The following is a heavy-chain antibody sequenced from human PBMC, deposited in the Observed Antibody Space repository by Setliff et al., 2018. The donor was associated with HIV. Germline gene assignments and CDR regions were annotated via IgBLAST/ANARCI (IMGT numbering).Heavy chain of an antibody. Sequence: ASVKVSCKASGYSFSKYGISWVRQAPGQGLEWMGWISAYNGNTHYAQRLQGRVTMTTDTSTSTAYMELRSLQPDDTAVYYCARHDIVTGYYTYFDYWGQGTLVTVSS. V-gene: IGHV1-18*01. J-gene: IGHJ4*02. CDR2: ISAYNGNT. D-gene: IGHD3-9*01. CDR1: GYSFSKYG. CDR3: ARHDIVTGYYTYFDY.